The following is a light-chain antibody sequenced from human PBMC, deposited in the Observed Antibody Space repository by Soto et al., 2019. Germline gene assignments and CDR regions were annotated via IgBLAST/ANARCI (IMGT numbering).Light chain of an antibody. J-gene: IGKJ1*01. CDR1: QYINTR. V-gene: IGKV3-11*01. CDR3: NQRQSWPRT. CDR2: QTS. Sequence: EIVLTQSPATLSSVPGDRFTLSCRASQYINTRLAWYQHRPCQSPRLLIYQTSLRAAGIPARFSASGSGTDFTLTISDVQPEDFALYYCNQRQSWPRTFGQGTKGDTK.